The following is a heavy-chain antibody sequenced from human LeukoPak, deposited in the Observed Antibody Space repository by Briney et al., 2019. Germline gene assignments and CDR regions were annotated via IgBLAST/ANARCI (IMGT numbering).Heavy chain of an antibody. CDR1: GGSISSYY. D-gene: IGHD3-3*01. Sequence: SETLSLTCTVSGGSISSYYWSWIRQPPGKGLEWMGDIYYSVSANYNPSLKSRVTISVDTSKNQCSLKLSSVTASDWAVYYCASSDVLRFLEWSAFDYWGQGTLVTVSS. V-gene: IGHV4-59*01. CDR3: ASSDVLRFLEWSAFDY. CDR2: IYYSVSA. J-gene: IGHJ4*02.